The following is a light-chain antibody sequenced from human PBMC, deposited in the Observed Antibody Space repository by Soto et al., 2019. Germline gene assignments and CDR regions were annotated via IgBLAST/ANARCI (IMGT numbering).Light chain of an antibody. CDR1: QSIDSY. CDR3: QQSYSVPLT. CDR2: ASL. V-gene: IGKV1-39*01. Sequence: DIQMTQSPSSLSASVGDRVTITCRASQSIDSYLNWYQQKPGKAPKLLIYASLNLQSGVPSRFSGSESGTDFTLTISSLQPEDFATYYCQQSYSVPLTFGGGIKVEIK. J-gene: IGKJ4*01.